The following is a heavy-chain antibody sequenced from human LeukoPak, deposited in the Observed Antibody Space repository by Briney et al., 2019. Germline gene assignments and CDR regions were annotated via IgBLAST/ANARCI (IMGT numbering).Heavy chain of an antibody. Sequence: SETLSLTCTVSGGSMNNYYWTWIRQPPGKGLEWIGYIYYSGSTNYNPPLKSRVTISVDTSNNQFSLKLSSVTAADSAVYYCARLARASVAGTEWGQGALVTVSS. D-gene: IGHD6-19*01. CDR1: GGSMNNYY. CDR3: ARLARASVAGTE. J-gene: IGHJ4*02. V-gene: IGHV4-59*08. CDR2: IYYSGST.